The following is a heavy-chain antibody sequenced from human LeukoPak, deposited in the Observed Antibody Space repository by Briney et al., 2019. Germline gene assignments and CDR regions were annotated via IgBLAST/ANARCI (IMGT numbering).Heavy chain of an antibody. CDR3: ARGLRQLVRSWHY. D-gene: IGHD6-6*01. V-gene: IGHV4-34*01. CDR1: GGSFSGYY. Sequence: SEALSLTCAVYGGSFSGYYWSWIRQPPGKGLEWIGEINHRGSTNYNPSLKSRVTISVDTSKNQFSLKLSSVTAADTAVYYCARGLRQLVRSWHYWGQGTLVTVSS. J-gene: IGHJ4*02. CDR2: INHRGST.